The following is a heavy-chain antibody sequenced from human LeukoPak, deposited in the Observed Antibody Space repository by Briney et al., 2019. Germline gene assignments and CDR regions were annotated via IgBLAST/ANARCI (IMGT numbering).Heavy chain of an antibody. Sequence: ASVKVSCKTSGYTFTNFYMHWVRQTPGQGLEWMGIINPSGANTGYAQKFQGRVTMTRDTSTSTVYMELSSLRSQDTAVYYCAGEVGIRGHLDYWGRGTPVTVSS. V-gene: IGHV1-46*01. CDR3: AGEVGIRGHLDY. CDR2: INPSGANT. J-gene: IGHJ4*02. CDR1: GYTFTNFY. D-gene: IGHD1-26*01.